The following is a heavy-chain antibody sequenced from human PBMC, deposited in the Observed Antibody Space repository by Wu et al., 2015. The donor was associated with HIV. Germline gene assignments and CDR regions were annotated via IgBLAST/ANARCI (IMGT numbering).Heavy chain of an antibody. J-gene: IGHJ4*02. Sequence: QLEQSGAEVKTPGASVKVSCTASGYTFSHHSITWVRQAPGQGLEWMGWNSAYNGDTIYARKFQGRVTMTVERSTNTAYMELRSLTSDDTAMYYCATDSAIQLWLDYWGQGTLVTVSS. V-gene: IGHV1-18*01. D-gene: IGHD5-18*01. CDR3: ATDSAIQLWLDY. CDR2: NSAYNGDT. CDR1: GYTFSHHS.